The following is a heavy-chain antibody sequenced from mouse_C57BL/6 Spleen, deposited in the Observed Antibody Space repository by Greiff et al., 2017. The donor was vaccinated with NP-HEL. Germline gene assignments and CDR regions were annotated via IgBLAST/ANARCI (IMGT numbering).Heavy chain of an antibody. CDR3: ARSYGSSLAWFAY. CDR2: IYPSDSET. CDR1: GYTFTSYW. Sequence: QVQLQQPGAELVRPGSSVKLSCKASGYTFTSYWMDWVKQRPGQGLEWIGNIYPSDSETHYNQQFKDKATLTVDKSSSTAYMQLSSLTSEDSAVYYGARSYGSSLAWFAYGGQGTLVTVSA. V-gene: IGHV1-61*01. D-gene: IGHD1-1*01. J-gene: IGHJ3*01.